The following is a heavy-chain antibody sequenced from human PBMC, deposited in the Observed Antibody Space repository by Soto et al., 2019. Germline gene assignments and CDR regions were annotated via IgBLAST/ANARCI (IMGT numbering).Heavy chain of an antibody. Sequence: SVKVSCKASGGTFGTYGISWVRQAPGQGLEWMGGIVPFFGTPDYAENLQGRVTITADESTSTAYMELSSLRSDDTAVYYCARGGIPLFEYWGQGSLVTVSS. D-gene: IGHD2-21*01. CDR3: ARGGIPLFEY. CDR2: IVPFFGTP. CDR1: GGTFGTYG. V-gene: IGHV1-69*13. J-gene: IGHJ4*02.